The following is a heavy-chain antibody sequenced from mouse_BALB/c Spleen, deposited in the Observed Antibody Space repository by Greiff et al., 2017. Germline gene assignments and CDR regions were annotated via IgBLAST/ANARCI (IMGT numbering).Heavy chain of an antibody. J-gene: IGHJ4*01. D-gene: IGHD2-4*01. CDR3: AREGLPLAMDY. Sequence: VKLMESGAELAKPGASVKMSCKASGYTFTSYWMHWVKQRPGQGLEWIGYINPSTGYTEYNQKFKDKATLTADKSSSTAYMQLSSLTSEDSAVYYCAREGLPLAMDYWGQGTSVTVSS. CDR2: INPSTGYT. CDR1: GYTFTSYW. V-gene: IGHV1-7*01.